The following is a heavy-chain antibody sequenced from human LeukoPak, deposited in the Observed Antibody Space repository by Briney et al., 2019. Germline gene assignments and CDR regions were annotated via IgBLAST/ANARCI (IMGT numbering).Heavy chain of an antibody. Sequence: PGGSLRLSCAASGFTFSSYEMNWVRHAPGKGLEGVSYISISGSTRYHADSVKGRFTISRDNAKNSLYVQMNSLRVEDTAVYYCAREGLWGAARHAFDIWGQGTMVTVSS. V-gene: IGHV3-48*03. J-gene: IGHJ3*02. CDR2: ISISGSTR. D-gene: IGHD6-6*01. CDR3: AREGLWGAARHAFDI. CDR1: GFTFSSYE.